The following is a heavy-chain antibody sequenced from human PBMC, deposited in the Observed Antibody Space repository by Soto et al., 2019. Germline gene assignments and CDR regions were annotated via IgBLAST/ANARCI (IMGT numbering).Heavy chain of an antibody. Sequence: ASVKVSCKASGDSFTGYYMHWVRQAPGQGLEWMGWINPNSGVTKYAQKFQGWITMTRDTSMRTVYMELSRLRSDDTAVYYCARDVLLWFGSDGMDVWGQGTTVTVSS. D-gene: IGHD3-10*01. CDR1: GDSFTGYY. CDR3: ARDVLLWFGSDGMDV. V-gene: IGHV1-2*04. J-gene: IGHJ6*02. CDR2: INPNSGVT.